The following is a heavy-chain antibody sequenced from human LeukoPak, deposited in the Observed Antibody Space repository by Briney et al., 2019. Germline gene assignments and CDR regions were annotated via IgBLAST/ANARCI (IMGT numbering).Heavy chain of an antibody. V-gene: IGHV3-30*18. D-gene: IGHD3-3*01. CDR2: ISYDGSNK. J-gene: IGHJ4*02. CDR3: AKDYRPHDFWSGLVDY. Sequence: PAGSLRLSCAASGFTFSNGMHWVLQAPGKGLEWVTLISYDGSNKYYAESVKGRFTIYRDNSKNTLYLQMNSLRAEDTAVYYCAKDYRPHDFWSGLVDYWGQGTVVTVSS. CDR1: GFTFSNG.